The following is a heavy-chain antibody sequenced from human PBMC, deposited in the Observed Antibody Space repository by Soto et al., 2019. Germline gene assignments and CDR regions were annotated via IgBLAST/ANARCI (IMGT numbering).Heavy chain of an antibody. CDR3: AKDSSSGYYYVADVDY. V-gene: IGHV3-30*18. Sequence: QVQLVESGGGVVQPGRTLRLSCAASGFTFSSYGMHWVRQAPGKGLEWVAVISYDGSNKYYADSVKGRFTISRDNSKNTLYLQMNSLRDEDTAVYYCAKDSSSGYYYVADVDYWGQGTLVTVSS. D-gene: IGHD3-22*01. CDR1: GFTFSSYG. J-gene: IGHJ4*02. CDR2: ISYDGSNK.